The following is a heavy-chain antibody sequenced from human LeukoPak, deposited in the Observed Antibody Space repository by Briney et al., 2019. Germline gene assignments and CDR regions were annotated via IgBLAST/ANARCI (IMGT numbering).Heavy chain of an antibody. V-gene: IGHV4-39*07. CDR1: GGSISSSSYY. D-gene: IGHD6-6*01. J-gene: IGHJ4*02. CDR2: IYYSGST. CDR3: ATYSSSIGSDY. Sequence: SETLSLTCTVSGGSISSSSYYWGWIRQPPGKGLEWIGSIYYSGSTYYNPSLKSRVTISVDTSKNQFSLKLSSVTAADTAVYYCATYSSSIGSDYWGQGALVTVSS.